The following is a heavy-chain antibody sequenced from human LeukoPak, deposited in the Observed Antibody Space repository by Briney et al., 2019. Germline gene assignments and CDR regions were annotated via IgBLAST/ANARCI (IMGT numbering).Heavy chain of an antibody. J-gene: IGHJ3*02. V-gene: IGHV3-7*01. Sequence: GGSLRLSCAASGLTFSSYWMSWVRQAPGKGLEWVANIKQDGSEKYYVDSVKGRFTISRDNAKNSLYLQMNSLRAEDTAVYYCARTNKVGATQDAFDIWGQGTMVTVSS. CDR2: IKQDGSEK. CDR3: ARTNKVGATQDAFDI. D-gene: IGHD1-26*01. CDR1: GLTFSSYW.